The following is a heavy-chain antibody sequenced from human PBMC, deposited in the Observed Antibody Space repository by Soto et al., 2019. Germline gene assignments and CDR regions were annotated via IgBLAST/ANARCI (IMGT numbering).Heavy chain of an antibody. CDR1: EDTFSRYA. Sequence: QVQLVQSGAEVKRPGSSVRVSCKASEDTFSRYAISWVRQAPGPGLDWLGGIIPFFNTPNYAKKFQGRVTINPDESTNTTYMELSSLRSEDTAMYYCAGESAYGGNPLAFLYWGQGTLVTVSS. CDR2: IIPFFNTP. V-gene: IGHV1-69*01. D-gene: IGHD1-26*01. CDR3: AGESAYGGNPLAFLY. J-gene: IGHJ4*02.